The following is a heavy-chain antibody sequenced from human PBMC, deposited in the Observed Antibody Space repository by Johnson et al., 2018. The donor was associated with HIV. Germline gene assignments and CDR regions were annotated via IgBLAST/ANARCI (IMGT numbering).Heavy chain of an antibody. CDR3: SRAGKTVTFDI. Sequence: EVQLVESGGGLVQPGGSLRLSCAASGFTFGHFAIHWVRQPPGKGLEWVSGISWNSGSIGYADSVEGRFTISRDNSKNTLYLQMNSLRAEETAVYYWSRAGKTVTFDIWGQGTMVTVSS. V-gene: IGHV3-9*01. J-gene: IGHJ3*02. D-gene: IGHD1-14*01. CDR1: GFTFGHFA. CDR2: ISWNSGSI.